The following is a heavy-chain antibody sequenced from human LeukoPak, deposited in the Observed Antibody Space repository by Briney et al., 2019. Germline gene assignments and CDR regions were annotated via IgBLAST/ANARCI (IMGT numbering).Heavy chain of an antibody. CDR3: AKDPPQPRSSWFDY. CDR1: GFTFSSYG. CDR2: IRYDGSNK. V-gene: IGHV3-30*02. D-gene: IGHD6-13*01. Sequence: GGSLRLSCAASGFTFSSYGMHWVRQAPGKGLEWVAFIRYDGSNKYYADSVKGRFTISRDNSKNTLYLQMNSLRAEDTAVYYCAKDPPQPRSSWFDYWGQGTLVTVSS. J-gene: IGHJ4*02.